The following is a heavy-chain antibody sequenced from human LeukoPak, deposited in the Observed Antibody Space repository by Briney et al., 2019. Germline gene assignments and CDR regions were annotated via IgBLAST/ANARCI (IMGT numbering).Heavy chain of an antibody. CDR2: ISGSGGST. J-gene: IGHJ4*02. CDR1: GFTFTSYA. V-gene: IGHV3-23*01. Sequence: PGGSLRLSCAASGFTFTSYAMSWVRQAPGKGLEWVSAISGSGGSTYYADSVKGRFTISRDNSKNTLYPQMNSLRAEDTAVYYCASGYSSSWYLDWGQGTLVTVSS. D-gene: IGHD6-13*01. CDR3: ASGYSSSWYLD.